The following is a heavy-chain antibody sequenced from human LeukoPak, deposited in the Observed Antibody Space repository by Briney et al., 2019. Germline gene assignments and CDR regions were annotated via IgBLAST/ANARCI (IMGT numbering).Heavy chain of an antibody. CDR2: ISYDGSNK. Sequence: GGSLRLSCAASGFTFSSYGMHWVRQAPGKGLEWVAVISYDGSNKYYADSVKGRFTISRDNSKNTLYLQMNSLRAEDTAVYYCAKSLGSYGEIYGMDVWGQGTTVTVSS. CDR3: AKSLGSYGEIYGMDV. J-gene: IGHJ6*02. D-gene: IGHD4-17*01. V-gene: IGHV3-30*18. CDR1: GFTFSSYG.